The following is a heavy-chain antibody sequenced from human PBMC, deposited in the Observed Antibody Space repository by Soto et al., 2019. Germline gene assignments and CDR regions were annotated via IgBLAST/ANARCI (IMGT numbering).Heavy chain of an antibody. CDR2: FDPEDGET. D-gene: IGHD4-17*01. V-gene: IGHV1-24*01. J-gene: IGHJ6*02. Sequence: ASVKVSCKVSGYTLTELSMHWVRQAPGKGLEWMGGFDPEDGETIYAQKFQGRVTMTEDTSTDTAYMELSSLRSEDTAVYYCAKTGSSYGDYAYYYYYGMDVWGQGTTVTVS. CDR3: AKTGSSYGDYAYYYYYGMDV. CDR1: GYTLTELS.